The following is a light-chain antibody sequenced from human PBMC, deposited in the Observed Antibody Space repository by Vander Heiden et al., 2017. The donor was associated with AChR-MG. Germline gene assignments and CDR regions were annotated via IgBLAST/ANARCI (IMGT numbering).Light chain of an antibody. CDR3: QQYDA. Sequence: EIVLTQSPGTLSLSPGERATLSCRASQSVSSTYLAGYQQKPGQAPRLLIYGASSRAPGIPDRFSGSGSGTDFTLTISRLEPEDFAGYYCQQYDAFGQGTKLEIK. V-gene: IGKV3-20*01. J-gene: IGKJ2*01. CDR1: QSVSSTY. CDR2: GAS.